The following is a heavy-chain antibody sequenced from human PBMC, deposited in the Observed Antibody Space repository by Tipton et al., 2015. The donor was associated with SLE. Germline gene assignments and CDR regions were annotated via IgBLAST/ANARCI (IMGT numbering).Heavy chain of an antibody. CDR1: GGSITTGSYY. D-gene: IGHD2-21*01. CDR2: VFYSGTT. CDR3: ASRTTPLPHWVGDIFDV. J-gene: IGHJ3*01. V-gene: IGHV4-39*07. Sequence: TLSLTCTVSGGSITTGSYYWGWIRQPPGEGLEWIGSVFYSGTTYYNPSLKSRVTISVDTSKNQFSLKLNSVTAADTAVYYCASRTTPLPHWVGDIFDVWGQGSMVTVSS.